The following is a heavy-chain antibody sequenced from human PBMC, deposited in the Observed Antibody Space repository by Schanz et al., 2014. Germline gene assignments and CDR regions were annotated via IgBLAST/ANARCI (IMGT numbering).Heavy chain of an antibody. V-gene: IGHV1-2*06. Sequence: QVQLVQSGGEVKQPGASVKVSCKASGYTFTAYFIHWVRQAPGQGLEWMGRINPNTGGTNFAQKFQGRVTMTRDTSSTTAYMELNSLRSDDTAVYYCVRELSGGTFDYWGQGALVTVSS. CDR1: GYTFTAYF. CDR2: INPNTGGT. J-gene: IGHJ4*02. CDR3: VRELSGGTFDY. D-gene: IGHD1-1*01.